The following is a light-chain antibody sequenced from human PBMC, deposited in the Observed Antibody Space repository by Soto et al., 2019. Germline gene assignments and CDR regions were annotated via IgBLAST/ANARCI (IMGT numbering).Light chain of an antibody. CDR1: QSVDTN. V-gene: IGKV3-15*01. Sequence: EVVMTQSPATLSVSPGDRATLSCRASQSVDTNVAGYQQKPGQAPRLLVYGASTRAPGIPARFTGFGSGTDFTLPISGLQSADFAVYYYQQYYDWPPYTFGQGTKLQIK. CDR3: QQYYDWPPYT. CDR2: GAS. J-gene: IGKJ2*01.